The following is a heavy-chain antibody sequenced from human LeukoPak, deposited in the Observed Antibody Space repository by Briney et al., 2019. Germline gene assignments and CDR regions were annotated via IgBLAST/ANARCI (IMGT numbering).Heavy chain of an antibody. J-gene: IGHJ5*02. CDR3: ARRYYHSTEFDP. Sequence: GASLKISCKASGQSFTNYWIGWVRRMPGKGLEWMGIIHPLDSTTLYTPSFQGQVTISADKSISTAYLQWSSLQPSDTAMYYCARRYYHSTEFDPWGQGTLVTVSS. CDR2: IHPLDSTT. CDR1: GQSFTNYW. V-gene: IGHV5-51*01. D-gene: IGHD3-22*01.